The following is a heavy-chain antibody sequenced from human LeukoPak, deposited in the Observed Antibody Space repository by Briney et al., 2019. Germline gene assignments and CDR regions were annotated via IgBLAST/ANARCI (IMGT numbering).Heavy chain of an antibody. J-gene: IGHJ4*02. D-gene: IGHD2-15*01. CDR3: AKLWVVVAATPGGIDS. Sequence: GASVKVSCKASGYTFTGYYIHWVRQAPGQGLEWMGWINPYSGGTNYAQNFKGRVTMTRDTSISTAYMELSRLRPDDTAIHYCAKLWVVVAATPGGIDSWGQGTLVTVS. CDR1: GYTFTGYY. V-gene: IGHV1-2*02. CDR2: INPYSGGT.